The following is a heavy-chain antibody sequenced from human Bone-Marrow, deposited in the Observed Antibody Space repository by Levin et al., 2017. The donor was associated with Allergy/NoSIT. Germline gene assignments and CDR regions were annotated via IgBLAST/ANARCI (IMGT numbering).Heavy chain of an antibody. J-gene: IGHJ2*01. CDR1: GFTIGSNF. Sequence: PGGSLRLSCAASGFTIGSNFMSWVRQAPGKGLEWVAVLYSGGDTFYADSVKGRFTLSRDNSKNTLYLQMNSLRAEDTALYYCARVQVRAGYNYGLDLWGRGTLVIVSS. D-gene: IGHD5-24*01. V-gene: IGHV3-53*01. CDR2: LYSGGDT. CDR3: ARVQVRAGYNYGLDL.